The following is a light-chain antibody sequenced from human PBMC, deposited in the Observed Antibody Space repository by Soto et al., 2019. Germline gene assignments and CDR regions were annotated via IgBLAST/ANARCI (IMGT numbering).Light chain of an antibody. J-gene: IGLJ1*01. CDR2: GNS. V-gene: IGLV1-40*01. CDR3: QSYDSSLSVYV. Sequence: QSVLTQPPSVSGAPGQRVTISCTGSSSNIGAGYDVHWYQQLPGTAPKLLIYGNSNRPSGVPDRFSGSKSGTSASLAITGLQAEDEADYCCQSYDSSLSVYVFGTGTKLTVL. CDR1: SSNIGAGYD.